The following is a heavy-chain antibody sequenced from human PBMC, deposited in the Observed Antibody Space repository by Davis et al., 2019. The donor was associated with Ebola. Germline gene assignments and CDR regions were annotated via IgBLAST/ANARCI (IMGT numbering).Heavy chain of an antibody. CDR2: ISYDGSTQ. V-gene: IGHV3-30-3*02. Sequence: PGGSLRLSCAASGFTFSIFAIHWVRQAPGKGLEWVAVISYDGSTQYYADSVKGRFTIPRDDSKNTLDLQINNLRVEDTAVYFCAKSREGNYYLDAWGRGTTVTVSS. CDR3: AKSREGNYYLDA. J-gene: IGHJ6*03. CDR1: GFTFSIFA.